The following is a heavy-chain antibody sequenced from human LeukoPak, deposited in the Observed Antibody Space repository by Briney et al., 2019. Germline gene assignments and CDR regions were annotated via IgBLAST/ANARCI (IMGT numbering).Heavy chain of an antibody. D-gene: IGHD5-18*01. J-gene: IGHJ3*02. CDR2: IRYDGGET. CDR1: GFTFNRRG. CDR3: AKERMRGYSYGEDAFDI. Sequence: GGSLRLSCAASGFTFNRRGMHWVRQAPGKGLEWVAFIRYDGGETSYADFVKGRFTISRDNSKNTLYLQMNSLRAEDTAVYYCAKERMRGYSYGEDAFDIWGQGTMVTVSS. V-gene: IGHV3-30*02.